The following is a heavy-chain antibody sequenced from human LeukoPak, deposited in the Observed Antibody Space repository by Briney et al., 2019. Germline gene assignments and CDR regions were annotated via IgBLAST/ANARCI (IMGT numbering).Heavy chain of an antibody. V-gene: IGHV3-49*04. J-gene: IGHJ4*02. CDR1: GFTFGDYA. CDR3: TRAVVVITTVPDY. Sequence: GGSLRLSCTASGFTFGDYAMSWVRQAPGKGLDWVGFIRSKAYGGTTEYAASVKGRFTISRDDSKSIAYLQMNSLKTQDTAVYYCTRAVVVITTVPDYWGQGTLVTVSS. D-gene: IGHD3-22*01. CDR2: IRSKAYGGTT.